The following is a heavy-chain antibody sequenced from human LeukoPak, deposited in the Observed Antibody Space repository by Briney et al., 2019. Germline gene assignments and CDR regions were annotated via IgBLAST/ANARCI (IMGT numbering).Heavy chain of an antibody. V-gene: IGHV4-38-2*01. Sequence: PSETLSLTCAVSGYSISSGYYWGWIRQPPGKGLEWIGSIYHSGSTYYNPSLKSRVTISVDTSKNQFSLKLSSVTAADTAVYYCASTAYGGNSVWGDYYYMDFWGKGTTVTVSS. CDR3: ASTAYGGNSVWGDYYYMDF. J-gene: IGHJ6*03. CDR2: IYHSGST. D-gene: IGHD4-23*01. CDR1: GYSISSGYY.